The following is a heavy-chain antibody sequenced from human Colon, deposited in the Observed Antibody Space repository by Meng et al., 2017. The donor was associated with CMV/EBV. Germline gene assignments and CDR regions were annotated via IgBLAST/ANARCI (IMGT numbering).Heavy chain of an antibody. Sequence: GGSLRLSCAASGFTFSSYWMSWVRQAPGKGLEWVANIKQDGSEKYYVDSVKGRFTISRDNSKNTLYLQMNSLRPDDTAVYYCAKDIGTWTRGYYFDYWGQGTLVTVSS. V-gene: IGHV3-7*01. CDR1: GFTFSSYW. CDR2: IKQDGSEK. D-gene: IGHD3-10*01. CDR3: AKDIGTWTRGYYFDY. J-gene: IGHJ4*02.